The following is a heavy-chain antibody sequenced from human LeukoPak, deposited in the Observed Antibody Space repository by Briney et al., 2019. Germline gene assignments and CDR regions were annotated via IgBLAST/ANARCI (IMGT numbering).Heavy chain of an antibody. V-gene: IGHV1-2*02. CDR3: ARGRYFDWLSTLDY. CDR1: GYTFTGYY. CDR2: INPNSGGT. Sequence: ASVTVSCKASGYTFTGYYMHWVRQAPGQGLEWMGWINPNSGGTNYAQKFQGRVTMTRDTSISTAYMELSRLRSDDTAVYYCARGRYFDWLSTLDYWGQGTLVTVSS. J-gene: IGHJ4*02. D-gene: IGHD3-9*01.